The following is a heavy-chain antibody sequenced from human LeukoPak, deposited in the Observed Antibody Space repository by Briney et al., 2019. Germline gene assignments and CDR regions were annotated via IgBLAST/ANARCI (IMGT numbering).Heavy chain of an antibody. CDR3: TRDALYGDPSYYYMDV. J-gene: IGHJ6*03. V-gene: IGHV3-7*01. D-gene: IGHD4-17*01. CDR2: IKQDGSDI. Sequence: GGSLRLSCAASGFTFNWFWMSWVRQAPGEGLGWVAHIKQDGSDIYYLGSVRGRFTISRDNAMNSLYLQMNSLRAEDTAVYYCTRDALYGDPSYYYMDVWGKGTTVTVSS. CDR1: GFTFNWFW.